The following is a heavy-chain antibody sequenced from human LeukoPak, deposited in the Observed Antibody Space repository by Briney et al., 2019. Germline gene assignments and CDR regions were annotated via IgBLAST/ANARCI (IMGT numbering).Heavy chain of an antibody. CDR3: ARDYPEPLGIAVAGRMGY. V-gene: IGHV1-2*02. Sequence: GASVKVSCKASGYTFTGYYMHWVRQALRQGLEWRGWINPNSGGTNYAQKFQGRVTMTRDTSISTAYMELSRLRSDDTAVYYCARDYPEPLGIAVAGRMGYWGQGTLVTVSS. J-gene: IGHJ4*02. CDR1: GYTFTGYY. D-gene: IGHD6-19*01. CDR2: INPNSGGT.